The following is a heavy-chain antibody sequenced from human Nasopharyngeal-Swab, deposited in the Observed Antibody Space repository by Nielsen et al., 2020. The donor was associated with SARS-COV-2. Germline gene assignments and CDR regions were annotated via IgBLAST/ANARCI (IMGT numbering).Heavy chain of an antibody. CDR2: INHSGST. Sequence: SETLTLTCTVSGGSISSYYWNWIRQPPGKGLEWIGEINHSGSTNYNPSLKSRVTISVDTSKNQFSLKLSSVTAADTAVYYCARGSPSGYYPDYWGQGTLITVSS. J-gene: IGHJ4*02. CDR3: ARGSPSGYYPDY. D-gene: IGHD3-22*01. V-gene: IGHV4-34*01. CDR1: GGSISSYY.